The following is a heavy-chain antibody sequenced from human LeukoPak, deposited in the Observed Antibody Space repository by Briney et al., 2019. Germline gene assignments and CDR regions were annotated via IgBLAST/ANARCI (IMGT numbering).Heavy chain of an antibody. CDR2: FDPEDGET. V-gene: IGHV1-24*01. Sequence: ASVKVSCKVSGNTLTDLSMHWVRQTPGKGPERMGGFDPEDGETIYAQKFQGRVTMTEDTSTDTAYMELSSLRSEDTAVYYCATYMAEDYVFFDAFDIWGQGTMVTVSS. J-gene: IGHJ3*02. D-gene: IGHD4-17*01. CDR3: ATYMAEDYVFFDAFDI. CDR1: GNTLTDLS.